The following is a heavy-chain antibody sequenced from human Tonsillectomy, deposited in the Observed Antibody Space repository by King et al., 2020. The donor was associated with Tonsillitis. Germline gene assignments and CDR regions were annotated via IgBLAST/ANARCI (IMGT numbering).Heavy chain of an antibody. CDR3: VRGGRATFDY. CDR2: LNTENGDT. J-gene: IGHJ4*02. CDR1: GYTFTGNY. Sequence: VQLVESGAEVRKPGASVRVSCRTSGYTFTGNYLHWVRQAPGQGLERMGWLNTENGDTNDAQNFQGRVTMTGETSISTAFIELTRLSSDDTAGNYCVRGGRATFDYWGQGTLVTVSS. V-gene: IGHV1-2*02.